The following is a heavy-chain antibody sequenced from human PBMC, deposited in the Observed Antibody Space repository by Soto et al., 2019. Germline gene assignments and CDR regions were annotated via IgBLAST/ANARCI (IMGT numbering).Heavy chain of an antibody. Sequence: QVQLVESGGGVVQPGRSLRLSCAASGFTFSNFGMHWVRQAPGKGLEWVAAILYDGSNTYYADSVKGRFIISRDNSKNTLYLEMNSLRAEDTAVYHCAKSRDGYSFYYFYGMDVWGQGTTVTVSS. D-gene: IGHD4-4*01. J-gene: IGHJ6*02. CDR3: AKSRDGYSFYYFYGMDV. CDR2: ILYDGSNT. V-gene: IGHV3-30*18. CDR1: GFTFSNFG.